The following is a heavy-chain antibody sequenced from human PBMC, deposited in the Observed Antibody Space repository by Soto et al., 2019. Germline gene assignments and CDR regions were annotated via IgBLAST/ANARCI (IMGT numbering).Heavy chain of an antibody. Sequence: QVQLVESGGGVVQPGRSLRLSCAASGFTFSSYGMHWVRQAPGKGLEWVAVIWYDGSNKYYADSVKGRFTISRDNSKNTLYLQMNSLRVEDTAVYYCAREPIDYNTGRRTNYYYYYMDVWGKGTTVTVSS. CDR3: AREPIDYNTGRRTNYYYYYMDV. J-gene: IGHJ6*03. D-gene: IGHD4-4*01. CDR2: IWYDGSNK. V-gene: IGHV3-33*01. CDR1: GFTFSSYG.